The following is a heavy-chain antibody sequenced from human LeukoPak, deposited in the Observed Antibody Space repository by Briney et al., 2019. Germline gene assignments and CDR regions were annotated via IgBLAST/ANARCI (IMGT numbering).Heavy chain of an antibody. D-gene: IGHD3-9*01. V-gene: IGHV3-64*01. Sequence: SGGSLRLSCAASGFAFRLYAMQWVRQAPGKGLEYVSGISSNGASTNYGSSVRGRFTISRDNSKNTLYLQMGSLRPEDMAVYYCARVYIAGMTGHYSLDYWGQGTLRTVSS. CDR1: GFAFRLYA. CDR3: ARVYIAGMTGHYSLDY. CDR2: ISSNGAST. J-gene: IGHJ4*02.